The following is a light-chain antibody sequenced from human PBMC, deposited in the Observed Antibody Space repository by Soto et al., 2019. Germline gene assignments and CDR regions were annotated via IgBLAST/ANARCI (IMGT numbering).Light chain of an antibody. J-gene: IGKJ1*01. CDR3: QQYGSSPRT. Sequence: EIVLTQSPGTLSLSPGERATLSCRASQSVSSNFLAWYQQKPGQAPRLLIYGASNSATGIPDRFSGCGSGKDFTLTISRLEPEDFVVYYCQQYGSSPRTFGQGTKVEIK. CDR2: GAS. CDR1: QSVSSNF. V-gene: IGKV3-20*01.